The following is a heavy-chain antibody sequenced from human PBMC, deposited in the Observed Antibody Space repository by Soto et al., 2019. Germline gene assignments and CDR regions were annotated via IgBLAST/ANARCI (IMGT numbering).Heavy chain of an antibody. CDR3: AKNWDTTSSSSSH. V-gene: IGHV3-23*01. J-gene: IGHJ4*02. CDR2: ISGTGGST. D-gene: IGHD6-6*01. Sequence: EVQLLESGGGLVQPGGSLRLSCAASGFTFSTYAMSWVRQAPGKGLEWVSAISGTGGSTYYADSVKGRFTISRDNSKNTLYLQMNSLRAEDTAVYYCAKNWDTTSSSSSHWGQGTLFTVSS. CDR1: GFTFSTYA.